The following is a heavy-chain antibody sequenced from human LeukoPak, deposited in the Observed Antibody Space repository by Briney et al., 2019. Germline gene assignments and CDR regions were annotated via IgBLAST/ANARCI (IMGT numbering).Heavy chain of an antibody. CDR2: ISNSGSNI. D-gene: IGHD3-22*01. CDR3: ARERYYYDSSGLKFFAY. CDR1: GFTFSDYY. J-gene: IGHJ4*02. Sequence: GGSLALSCVASGFTFSDYYMSWIRQAPGKGLEWVSYISNSGSNIYHADFVKGRFTISRDNAKKSLYLQMNSLRSDDTAVYYCARERYYYDSSGLKFFAYWGQGTLVTVSS. V-gene: IGHV3-11*04.